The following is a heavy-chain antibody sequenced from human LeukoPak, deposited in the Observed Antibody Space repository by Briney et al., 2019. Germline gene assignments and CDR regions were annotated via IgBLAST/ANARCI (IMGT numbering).Heavy chain of an antibody. CDR2: INPSGGST. Sequence: GASVKVSCKASGYTFTSYYMHWVRQAPGQGLEWMGIINPSGGSTSYAQKFQGRVTISVDTSKNQFSLKLSSVTAADTAVYYCARFARVEPFYYFDYWGQGTLVTVSS. CDR1: GYTFTSYY. D-gene: IGHD1-14*01. CDR3: ARFARVEPFYYFDY. V-gene: IGHV1-46*01. J-gene: IGHJ4*02.